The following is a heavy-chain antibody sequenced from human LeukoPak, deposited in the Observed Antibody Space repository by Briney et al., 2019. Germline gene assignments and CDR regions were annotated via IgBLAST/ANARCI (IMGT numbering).Heavy chain of an antibody. D-gene: IGHD3-22*01. V-gene: IGHV3-7*01. CDR2: IKQDGSEK. CDR3: VNYDSSGYYFDY. J-gene: IGHJ4*02. Sequence: GGSLRLSCAASGFTFSSYWMSWVRQAPGKGLEWVANIKQDGSEKYYVDSVKGRFTISRDNAKNSLYLQMNSLRAEDTAVYYCVNYDSSGYYFDYWGQGTLVTVSS. CDR1: GFTFSSYW.